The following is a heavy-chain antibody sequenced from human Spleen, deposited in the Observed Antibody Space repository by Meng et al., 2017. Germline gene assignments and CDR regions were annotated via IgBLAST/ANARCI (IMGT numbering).Heavy chain of an antibody. D-gene: IGHD3-22*01. J-gene: IGHJ4*02. Sequence: LVQSGGEVKKPGFSAKVSCKASGGTFSSYATTWVRQVPGQGLEWMGTVTPIFGTADYAQKFQGRVTITADKSTSSAFMELSSLRSEDTAVYYCARGSDSSGYYTFAYWGQGTLVTVSS. CDR3: ARGSDSSGYYTFAY. V-gene: IGHV1-69*06. CDR1: GGTFSSYA. CDR2: VTPIFGTA.